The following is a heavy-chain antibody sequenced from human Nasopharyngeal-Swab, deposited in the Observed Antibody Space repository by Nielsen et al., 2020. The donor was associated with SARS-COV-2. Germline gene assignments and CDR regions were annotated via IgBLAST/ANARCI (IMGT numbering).Heavy chain of an antibody. CDR3: ARAVAGATDY. V-gene: IGHV3-23*01. J-gene: IGHJ4*02. Sequence: GGSLRLSCAASGFTFSSYAMSWVRQAPGKGLEWVSIISGSGDTTYYADSVKDRFTISRDNSKNTLYMQTNSLRAEDTAIYFCARAVAGATDYWGQGTLVTVSS. CDR1: GFTFSSYA. D-gene: IGHD1-26*01. CDR2: ISGSGDTT.